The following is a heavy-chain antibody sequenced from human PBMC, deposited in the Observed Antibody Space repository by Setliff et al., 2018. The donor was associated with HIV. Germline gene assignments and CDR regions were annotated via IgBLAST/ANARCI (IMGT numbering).Heavy chain of an antibody. CDR2: VGAVGGPT. J-gene: IGHJ3*02. D-gene: IGHD3-10*02. CDR1: GFTFSTYA. Sequence: GSLRLSCAASGFTFSTYAMGWVRQAPGKGLEWVSTVGAVGGPTHYAESVKGRFTISNDNSKNALYLQMSSLRDEDTAVYYCAKVFVFGIDAFDIWGQGTMVTVS. V-gene: IGHV3-23*01. CDR3: AKVFVFGIDAFDI.